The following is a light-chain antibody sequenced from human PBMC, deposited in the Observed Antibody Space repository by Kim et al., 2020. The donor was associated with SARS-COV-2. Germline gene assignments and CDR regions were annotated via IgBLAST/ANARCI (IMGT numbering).Light chain of an antibody. CDR1: SSNIGAGYD. V-gene: IGLV1-40*01. CDR3: QSYDSSLRAWV. Sequence: QSVLTQPPSVSGAPGQRVTISCTGSSSNIGAGYDVHWYQQLPGTAPKLLIYGNNNRPSGVPDRFSGSKSGTSASLAITGLQAEDEADYYCQSYDSSLRAWVFGGGTKLTVL. J-gene: IGLJ3*02. CDR2: GNN.